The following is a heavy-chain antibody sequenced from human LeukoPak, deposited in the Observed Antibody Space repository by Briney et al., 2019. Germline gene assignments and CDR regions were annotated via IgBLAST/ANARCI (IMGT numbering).Heavy chain of an antibody. J-gene: IGHJ4*02. D-gene: IGHD6-19*01. CDR2: ISWNSGSI. Sequence: PGGSLRLSCAASGFTFDEYAMHWVRQAPGKGLEWVSGISWNSGSIGYADSVKGRFTISRDNAKNSLYLQMNSLRAEDTALYYCAKDGTSGWPEYYFDYWGQGTLVTVSS. CDR3: AKDGTSGWPEYYFDY. V-gene: IGHV3-9*01. CDR1: GFTFDEYA.